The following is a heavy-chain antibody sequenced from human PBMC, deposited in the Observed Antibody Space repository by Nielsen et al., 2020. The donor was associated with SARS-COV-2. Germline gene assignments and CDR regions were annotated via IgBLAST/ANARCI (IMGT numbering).Heavy chain of an antibody. J-gene: IGHJ4*02. CDR1: GFTFSSYA. CDR3: AREYYYDSSGFFDY. Sequence: GGSLRLSCAASGFTFSSYAMHWVRQAPGKGLEWVAVISYDGSNKYYADSVKGRFTISRDNTKNTLYLQMNSLRAEDTAVYYCAREYYYDSSGFFDYWGQGTLVTVSS. CDR2: ISYDGSNK. V-gene: IGHV3-30-3*01. D-gene: IGHD3-22*01.